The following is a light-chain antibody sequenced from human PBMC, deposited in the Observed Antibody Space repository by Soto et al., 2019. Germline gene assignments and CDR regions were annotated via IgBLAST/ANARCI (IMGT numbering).Light chain of an antibody. J-gene: IGLJ2*01. Sequence: QSVLTQPPSASGTPGQRVAISCSGTRSNIGSNPVNWFQQLPGTAPKLLIYGSDQRPSGVPDRFSGSKSGTSASLAISGLQSEDEADYYCAAWDDSLSGPVFGGGTKLTVL. CDR1: RSNIGSNP. CDR3: AAWDDSLSGPV. CDR2: GSD. V-gene: IGLV1-44*01.